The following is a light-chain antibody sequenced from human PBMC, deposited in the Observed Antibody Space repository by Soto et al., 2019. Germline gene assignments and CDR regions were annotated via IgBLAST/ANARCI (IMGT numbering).Light chain of an antibody. CDR3: CSYAGSSTHV. Sequence: SLLTQPASVSGSPGQSISFSCPGTSSDVGSSNLVSWYQQHPGKAPKLLIYEVSKRPSGVSNRFSGSKSGNTASLTISGLQAEDEADYYCCSYAGSSTHVFGTGTKVTVL. CDR1: SSDVGSSNL. CDR2: EVS. J-gene: IGLJ1*01. V-gene: IGLV2-23*02.